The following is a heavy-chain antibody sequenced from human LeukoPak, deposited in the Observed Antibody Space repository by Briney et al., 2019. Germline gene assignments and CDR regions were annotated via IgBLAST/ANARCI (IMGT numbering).Heavy chain of an antibody. CDR2: ISYSGST. Sequence: SETLSLTCTVSGRSISNYYWSWIRQPPGKGLEWIGYISYSGSTSYNPSLKSRVTISVDTSKNQFSLKLSSVTAADTAVYYCARDPKYYYDSSGYRFDYWGQGTLVTVSS. V-gene: IGHV4-59*12. D-gene: IGHD3-22*01. CDR3: ARDPKYYYDSSGYRFDY. J-gene: IGHJ4*02. CDR1: GRSISNYY.